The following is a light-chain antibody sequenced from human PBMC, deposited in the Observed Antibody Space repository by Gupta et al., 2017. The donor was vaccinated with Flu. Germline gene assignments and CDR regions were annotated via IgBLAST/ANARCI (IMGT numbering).Light chain of an antibody. Sequence: PSTLAASVGDRVTITCRASKSISKWLAWFHQKPGKAPKLLISEASSLEGGVPPRFTGSGSGTEFTLTISSLQPDDFGTYFCQHDDSYPYTFGQGTRLDIK. J-gene: IGKJ2*01. CDR2: EAS. V-gene: IGKV1-5*03. CDR1: KSISKW. CDR3: QHDDSYPYT.